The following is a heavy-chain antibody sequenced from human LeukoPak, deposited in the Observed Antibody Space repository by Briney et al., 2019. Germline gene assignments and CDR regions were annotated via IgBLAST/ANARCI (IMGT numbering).Heavy chain of an antibody. Sequence: GESLKISCKGSGYTFTTYWIAWVRQMPGKGLEWMGIIYPGDSDTRYSPSFQGQVTISADKSISTAYLQWSSLKASDTAMYYCARHSHRNPLWTVRSAGDFYYGMDVWGQGTTVTVSS. J-gene: IGHJ6*02. CDR2: IYPGDSDT. D-gene: IGHD3/OR15-3a*01. V-gene: IGHV5-51*01. CDR1: GYTFTTYW. CDR3: ARHSHRNPLWTVRSAGDFYYGMDV.